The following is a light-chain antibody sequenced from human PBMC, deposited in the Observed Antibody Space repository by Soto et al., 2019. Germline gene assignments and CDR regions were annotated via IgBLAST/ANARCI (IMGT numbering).Light chain of an antibody. CDR3: QQYKSRRT. CDR1: QSISSW. V-gene: IGKV1-5*01. Sequence: DIQMTQSPSTLSASVGDRVTITCRASQSISSWLAWYQQKPGKAPNRLIYAASTLQSGVPSRFSGSGSGTEFTLTISSLQPDDSATYYCQQYKSRRTFGQGTKVDIK. CDR2: AAS. J-gene: IGKJ1*01.